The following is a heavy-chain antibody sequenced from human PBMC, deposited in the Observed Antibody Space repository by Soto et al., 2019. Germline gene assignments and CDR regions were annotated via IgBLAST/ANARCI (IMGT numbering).Heavy chain of an antibody. Sequence: QITLKESGPTLVKPTQTLTLTCTFSGFSLSTSGVGVGWIRQPPGKALEWLALIYWDDDKRYSPSLKRRLTITKYTSKHPVVLTMTNMDPVDTATYYCAHSLAASNYVDYEPINSFDYWGQGTLVTVSS. J-gene: IGHJ4*02. D-gene: IGHD4-17*01. CDR2: IYWDDDK. CDR1: GFSLSTSGVG. V-gene: IGHV2-5*02. CDR3: AHSLAASNYVDYEPINSFDY.